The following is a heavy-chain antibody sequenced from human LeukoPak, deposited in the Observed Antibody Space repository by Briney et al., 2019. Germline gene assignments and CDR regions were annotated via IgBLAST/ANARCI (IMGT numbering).Heavy chain of an antibody. V-gene: IGHV4-38-2*01. CDR3: TSEVAKGAFDI. CDR1: GYSISSGYY. J-gene: IGHJ4*02. Sequence: SETLSLTCAVSGYSISSGYYWGWIRQPPGKGLEWIGSIYHSGSTYYNPSLKSRVTISVDTSKNQFSLKLSSVTAADTAVYYCTSEVAKGAFDIRGQGTLVTVPS. D-gene: IGHD3-9*01. CDR2: IYHSGST.